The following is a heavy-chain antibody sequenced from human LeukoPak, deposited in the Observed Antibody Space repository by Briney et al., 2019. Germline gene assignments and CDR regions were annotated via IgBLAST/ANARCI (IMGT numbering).Heavy chain of an antibody. V-gene: IGHV1-18*04. CDR2: ISAYNGNT. CDR1: GYTFTAYY. D-gene: IGHD6-19*01. CDR3: ARVAPGLYSSGWRYFDY. J-gene: IGHJ4*02. Sequence: ASVKVSCKTSGYTFTAYYIQWVRQAPGQGLEWMGWISAYNGNTNYAQKLQGRVTMTTDTSTSTAYMELRSLRSDDTAVYYCARVAPGLYSSGWRYFDYWGQGTLVTVSS.